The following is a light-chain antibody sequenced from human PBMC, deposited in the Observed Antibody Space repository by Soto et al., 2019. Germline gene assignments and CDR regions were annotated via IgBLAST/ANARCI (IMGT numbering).Light chain of an antibody. CDR1: QAVSTN. Sequence: ETVMTQSPDTLYVSPGESATLSCRASQAVSTNLAWFHQKPGQTPRLVLYGASKRATGIPARFSGSGSGRHFTLTISSLQSEDFGVYYCQHYNNWPPYSFGQGTKVEIK. CDR3: QHYNNWPPYS. J-gene: IGKJ2*03. V-gene: IGKV3-15*01. CDR2: GAS.